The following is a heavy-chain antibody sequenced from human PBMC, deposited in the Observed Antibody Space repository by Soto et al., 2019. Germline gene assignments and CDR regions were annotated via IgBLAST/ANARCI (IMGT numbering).Heavy chain of an antibody. Sequence: PSETLSLTCTVSGGSISSGGYYWSWIRQHPGKGLEWIGYIYYSGSTYYNPSLKSRVTISVDTSKNQFSLKLSSVTAADTAVYYWARLSGDYGDYLYDDAFDIWGQGTMVTVSS. CDR2: IYYSGST. D-gene: IGHD4-17*01. CDR3: ARLSGDYGDYLYDDAFDI. CDR1: GGSISSGGYY. V-gene: IGHV4-31*03. J-gene: IGHJ3*02.